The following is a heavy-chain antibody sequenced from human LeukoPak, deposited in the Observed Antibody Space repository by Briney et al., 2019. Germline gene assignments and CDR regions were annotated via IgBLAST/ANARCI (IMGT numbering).Heavy chain of an antibody. J-gene: IGHJ4*02. CDR3: ARRGNEGDPDDY. D-gene: IGHD1-1*01. CDR1: GGSISSYY. V-gene: IGHV4-59*08. CDR2: IYHSGST. Sequence: SETLSLTCTVSGGSISSYYWSWIRQPPGKGLEWIGSIYHSGSTNHNPSLKSRVTISVDTSKNQFSLKLSSVTAADTAVYYCARRGNEGDPDDYWGQGTLVTASS.